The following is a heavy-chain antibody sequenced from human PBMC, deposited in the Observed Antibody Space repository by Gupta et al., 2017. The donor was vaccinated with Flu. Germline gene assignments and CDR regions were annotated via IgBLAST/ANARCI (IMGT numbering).Heavy chain of an antibody. V-gene: IGHV6-1*01. CDR1: GDAVSSNSAA. J-gene: IGHJ4*02. CDR3: ARELPESIIDS. D-gene: IGHD1-26*01. CDR2: TYYRSKWYS. Sequence: VHLHQSGPGLVTPSQTLSITCDISGDAVSSNSAAWSWIRQSPSRGLEWLGRTYYRSKWYSDYALSVKSRITINADTSKNQFSLQVNSVTPDDTALYFCARELPESIIDSWGQGTLVTVSS.